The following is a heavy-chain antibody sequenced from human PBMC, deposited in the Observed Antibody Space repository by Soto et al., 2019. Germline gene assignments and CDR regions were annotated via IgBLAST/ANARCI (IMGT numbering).Heavy chain of an antibody. Sequence: SVKVSCKASGGTFSSYAISWLRQSPGQGLEWMGGIIPIFGTANYAQKFQGRVTITADESTSTAYMELSSLRSEDTAVYYCARGRLGYCSSTSCRRGYYYGMDVWGQGTTVTVSS. V-gene: IGHV1-69*13. J-gene: IGHJ6*02. CDR3: ARGRLGYCSSTSCRRGYYYGMDV. CDR1: GGTFSSYA. CDR2: IIPIFGTA. D-gene: IGHD2-2*01.